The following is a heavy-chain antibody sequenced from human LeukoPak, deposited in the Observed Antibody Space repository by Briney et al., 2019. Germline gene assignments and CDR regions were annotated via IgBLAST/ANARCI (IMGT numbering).Heavy chain of an antibody. CDR2: TIPIFCTA. J-gene: IGHJ4*02. D-gene: IGHD3-3*01. V-gene: IGHV1-69*05. Sequence: ASVKVSCKASGGTFSSYAIGWVRQAPGQGLEWMGGTIPIFCTANYAQKFQGRVTITTDESTSTAYMKLSSLRSEDTAVYYCARDRESYDFWSGYYIATFDYWGQGTLVTVSS. CDR1: GGTFSSYA. CDR3: ARDRESYDFWSGYYIATFDY.